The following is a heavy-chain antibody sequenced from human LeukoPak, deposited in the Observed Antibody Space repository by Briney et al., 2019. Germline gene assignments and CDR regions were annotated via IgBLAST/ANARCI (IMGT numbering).Heavy chain of an antibody. CDR3: ARGRGRCSGGSCYYVY. CDR2: INHSGST. CDR1: EFTFSSYS. Sequence: PGGSLRLSCAASEFTFSSYSMNWVRQPPGKGLEWIGEINHSGSTNYNPSLKSRVTISVDTSKNQFSLKLSSVTAADTAVYYCARGRGRCSGGSCYYVYWGQGTLVTVSS. J-gene: IGHJ4*02. V-gene: IGHV4-34*01. D-gene: IGHD2-15*01.